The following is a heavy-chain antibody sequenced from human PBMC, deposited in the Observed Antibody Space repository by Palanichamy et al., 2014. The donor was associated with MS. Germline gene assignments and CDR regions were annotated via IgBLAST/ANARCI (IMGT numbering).Heavy chain of an antibody. J-gene: IGHJ4*02. D-gene: IGHD2-2*01. CDR1: GFSFSSKF. V-gene: IGHV3-74*01. CDR3: ARGGSSATSCLDY. CDR2: INSDGGST. Sequence: EVQLVESGGGLVQPGGSLRLSCAASGFSFSSKFMHWVRQVPGKGLEWVSYINSDGGSTNYADSVRGRLAISRDNAKNTLYLQMNDLRVEDTAVYYCARGGSSATSCLDYWGQGTLVAVSS.